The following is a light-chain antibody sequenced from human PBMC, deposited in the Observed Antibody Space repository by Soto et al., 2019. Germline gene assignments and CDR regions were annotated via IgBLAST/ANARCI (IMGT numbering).Light chain of an antibody. Sequence: EIVLTQSPATLSLSPGERAALSCRASQRVSSFLAWYQQKPGQAPRLLIYDASHRATGIPARFSGSGSGTDFTLTISNLEPEDFAVYYCQQRGDWPLTFGGGTKVEIK. CDR2: DAS. J-gene: IGKJ4*01. CDR3: QQRGDWPLT. CDR1: QRVSSF. V-gene: IGKV3-11*01.